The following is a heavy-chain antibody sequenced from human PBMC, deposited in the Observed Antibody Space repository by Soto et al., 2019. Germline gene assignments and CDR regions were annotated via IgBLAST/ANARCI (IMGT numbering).Heavy chain of an antibody. Sequence: EVQLVESGGGLVQPGGSLRLSCAAFGFTVSGSYMTWVRQAPGKGLEWVSVMYSGGSTYYADSVKGRFTVSRDTSKNTLYLQMNNLRAADTAVYYCTRDSSPTVTADSWGQGTLVTVSS. CDR3: TRDSSPTVTADS. CDR2: MYSGGST. V-gene: IGHV3-66*01. D-gene: IGHD4-17*01. CDR1: GFTVSGSY. J-gene: IGHJ4*02.